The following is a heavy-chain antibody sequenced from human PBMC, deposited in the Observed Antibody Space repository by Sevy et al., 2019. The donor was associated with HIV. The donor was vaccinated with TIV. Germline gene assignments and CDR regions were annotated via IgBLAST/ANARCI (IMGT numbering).Heavy chain of an antibody. CDR1: GFTFSSYW. J-gene: IGHJ4*02. CDR3: ARRPHSSGYYLDY. D-gene: IGHD3-22*01. V-gene: IGHV3-74*01. CDR2: INSDGSST. Sequence: GGSLRLSCAASGFTFSSYWMHWVRQAPGKGLVWVSRINSDGSSTSYAHSVKGRFTISRDNAKNTLYLQMNSLRAEDTAVYYCARRPHSSGYYLDYWGQGTLVTVSS.